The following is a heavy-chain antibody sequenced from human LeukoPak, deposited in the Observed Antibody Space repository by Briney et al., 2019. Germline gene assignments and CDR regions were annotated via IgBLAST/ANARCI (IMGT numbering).Heavy chain of an antibody. J-gene: IGHJ2*01. CDR1: GGSISSYY. CDR2: IYYSGST. Sequence: SETLSLTCTVSGGSISSYYWSWIRQPPGKGVEWIGYIYYSGSTNYNPSLKSRVTISVDTSKNQFSLKLSSVAAADTAVYYCARGFSTRSIWYFDLWGRGTLVTVSS. D-gene: IGHD3-10*01. CDR3: ARGFSTRSIWYFDL. V-gene: IGHV4-59*01.